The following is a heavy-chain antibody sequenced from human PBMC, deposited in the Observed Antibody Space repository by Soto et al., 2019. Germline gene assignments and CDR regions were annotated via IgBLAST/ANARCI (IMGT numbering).Heavy chain of an antibody. CDR1: GYSISSGYY. CDR3: ARGGWNYIGAFDI. D-gene: IGHD1-7*01. Sequence: PSETLSLTCAVSGYSISSGYYWGWIRQPPGKGLEWIGSIYHSGSTYYNPSLKSRVTISVDTSKNQFSLKLSSVTAADTAVYYGARGGWNYIGAFDIWGQGTMVTVS. CDR2: IYHSGST. V-gene: IGHV4-38-2*01. J-gene: IGHJ3*02.